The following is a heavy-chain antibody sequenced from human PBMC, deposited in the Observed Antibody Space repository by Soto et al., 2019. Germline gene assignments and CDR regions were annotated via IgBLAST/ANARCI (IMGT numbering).Heavy chain of an antibody. D-gene: IGHD2-21*02. J-gene: IGHJ5*02. CDR1: GGSFSGYY. CDR3: ARSLAYCGGDCSIPP. CDR2: INHSGST. Sequence: QVQLQQWGAGLLKPSETLSLTCAVYGGSFSGYYWSWIRQPPGKGLEWIGEINHSGSTNYNPSRKSPVTISVDTSKNQFSLKLSSVTAADTAVYYCARSLAYCGGDCSIPPWGQGTLVTVSS. V-gene: IGHV4-34*01.